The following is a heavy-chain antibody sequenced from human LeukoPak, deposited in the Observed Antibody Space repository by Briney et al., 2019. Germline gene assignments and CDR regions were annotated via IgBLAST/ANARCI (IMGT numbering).Heavy chain of an antibody. Sequence: PSETLSLTCTVSGGSISSYYWSWIRQPPGKGLVGIGYIYYSGNTNYNPSLKSRVTISVDTSKNQFSLKLSSVTAADTAVYYCARVAAAGTLQHWGQGTMVTVSS. J-gene: IGHJ1*01. CDR1: GGSISSYY. V-gene: IGHV4-59*01. CDR2: IYYSGNT. CDR3: ARVAAAGTLQH. D-gene: IGHD6-13*01.